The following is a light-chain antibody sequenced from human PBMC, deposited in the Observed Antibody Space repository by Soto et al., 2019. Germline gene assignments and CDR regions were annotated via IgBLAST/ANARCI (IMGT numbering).Light chain of an antibody. J-gene: IGKJ1*01. CDR2: SAS. Sequence: DIQMTQSPSSLSASVGDRVTITCRASQGISTYLAWYQQKPGKVPKVLIYSASTLQSGVPSRFRGSGSGTDFTLTISSLQPEDVATYYCQKYASAPETFGQGTKVEIK. V-gene: IGKV1-27*01. CDR1: QGISTY. CDR3: QKYASAPET.